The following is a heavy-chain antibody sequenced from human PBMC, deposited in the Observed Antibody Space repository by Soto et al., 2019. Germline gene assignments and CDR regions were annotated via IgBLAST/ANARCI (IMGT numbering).Heavy chain of an antibody. J-gene: IGHJ3*02. CDR2: IIPILGIA. V-gene: IGHV1-69*02. CDR3: ASDGMTTVTTVDAFDI. CDR1: GGTFSSYT. D-gene: IGHD4-17*01. Sequence: ASVKVSRKASGGTFSSYTISWVRQAPGQGLEWMGRIIPILGIANYAQKFQGRVTITADKSTSTAYMELSSLRSEDTAVYYCASDGMTTVTTVDAFDIWGQGTMVTVSS.